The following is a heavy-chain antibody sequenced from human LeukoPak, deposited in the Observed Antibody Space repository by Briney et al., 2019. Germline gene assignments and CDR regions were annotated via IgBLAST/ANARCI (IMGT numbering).Heavy chain of an antibody. V-gene: IGHV3-13*01. Sequence: PGGSLRLSCAASGFTFSDYDMHWVRQATGKGLEWVSAIGTAGDTYYTGSVKGRFTISRENAKNSLYLQMNSLRAGDTAVYYCASIRTTERDYWGQGTLVTVSS. CDR2: IGTAGDT. CDR3: ASIRTTERDY. J-gene: IGHJ4*02. CDR1: GFTFSDYD. D-gene: IGHD4-17*01.